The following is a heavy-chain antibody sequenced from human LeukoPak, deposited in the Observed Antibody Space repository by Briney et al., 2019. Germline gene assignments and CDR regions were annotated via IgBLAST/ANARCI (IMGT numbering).Heavy chain of an antibody. CDR2: IRYGGGNK. D-gene: IGHD5-24*01. CDR3: AKDLQKRWLQFKSDGGFDY. CDR1: GFTFSSYD. V-gene: IGHV3-30*02. Sequence: GGSLRLSCAASGFTFSSYDMHWVRQAPGKGLEWVTFIRYGGGNKYYADSVKGRFTISRDNSKNTLYLQMNSLRAEDTAVYYCAKDLQKRWLQFKSDGGFDYWGQGTLVTVSS. J-gene: IGHJ4*02.